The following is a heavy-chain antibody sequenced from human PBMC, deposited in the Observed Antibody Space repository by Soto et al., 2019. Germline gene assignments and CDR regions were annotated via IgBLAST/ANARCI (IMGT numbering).Heavy chain of an antibody. J-gene: IGHJ6*02. Sequence: KGLEWVAVISYDGSNKYYADSVKGRFTISRDNSKNTLYLQMNSLRAEDTAGYYXXXXXXXXXXXXXXXVWGQGTTVTVSS. CDR3: XXXXXXXXXXXXXXV. CDR2: ISYDGSNK. V-gene: IGHV3-30*03.